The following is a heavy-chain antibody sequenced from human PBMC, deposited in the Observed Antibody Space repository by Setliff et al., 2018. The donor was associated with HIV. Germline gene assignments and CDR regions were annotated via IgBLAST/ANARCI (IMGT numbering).Heavy chain of an antibody. J-gene: IGHJ4*02. CDR3: VRDLARVIAH. CDR2: VTPDGGDK. D-gene: IGHD2-21*01. Sequence: GESLKISCAASGFMFGVDWMSWVRQTPGKGLEWVASVTPDGGDKYYANSMRGRFTISRDNGKNAVYLQMNSLTAEDTALYYCVRDLARVIAHWGQGTLVTAPQ. CDR1: GFMFGVDW. V-gene: IGHV3-7*01.